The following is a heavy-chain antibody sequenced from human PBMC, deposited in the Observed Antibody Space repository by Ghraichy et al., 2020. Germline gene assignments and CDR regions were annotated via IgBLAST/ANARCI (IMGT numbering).Heavy chain of an antibody. Sequence: SETLSLTCTVSGGSIFSDGYTWSWIRQPPGKGLEWIGYIYHSGRSFANPSLKSRVTFSLDRSKNQLFLKLSSVTAADTAVYFCARELVTTNLFDPWGPGALVTVSS. J-gene: IGHJ5*02. CDR2: IYHSGRS. CDR1: GGSIFSDGYT. CDR3: ARELVTTNLFDP. D-gene: IGHD4-17*01. V-gene: IGHV4-30-2*01.